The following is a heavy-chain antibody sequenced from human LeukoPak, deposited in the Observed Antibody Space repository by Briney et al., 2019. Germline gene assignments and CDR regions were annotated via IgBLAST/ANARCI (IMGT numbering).Heavy chain of an antibody. CDR2: ISSSGTTV. Sequence: GGSLRLSCAISSFTFSGFAINWVRQAPGKGPEWVSYISSSGTTVYYADFVKGRFTISRDQRSPYLQMNSLRAEDTAVYYCAKIVDPNGVDYWGQGTLVTVSS. V-gene: IGHV3-48*01. CDR1: SFTFSGFA. D-gene: IGHD2-21*01. CDR3: AKIVDPNGVDY. J-gene: IGHJ4*02.